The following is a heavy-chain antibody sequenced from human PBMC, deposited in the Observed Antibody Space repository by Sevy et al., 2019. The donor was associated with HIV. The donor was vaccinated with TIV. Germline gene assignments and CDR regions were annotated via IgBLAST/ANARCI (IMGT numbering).Heavy chain of an antibody. V-gene: IGHV1-46*01. J-gene: IGHJ4*02. CDR2: INPSGGST. CDR3: ARDSDNYDILTGYYPFDY. Sequence: ASVKVSCKASGYTFTSQYMHWVRQAPGQGLEWMGIINPSGGSTSYAQKFQGRVTMTRDTSTSTVSMEPSSLRSEDTAVYYCARDSDNYDILTGYYPFDYWGQGTLVTVSS. D-gene: IGHD3-9*01. CDR1: GYTFTSQY.